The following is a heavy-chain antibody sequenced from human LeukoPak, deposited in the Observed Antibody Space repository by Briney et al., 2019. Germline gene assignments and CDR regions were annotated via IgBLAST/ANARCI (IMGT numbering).Heavy chain of an antibody. J-gene: IGHJ4*02. D-gene: IGHD2-21*02. CDR2: ISDNGGAT. CDR3: AKESRYCGGDCFSLLDD. CDR1: GFTFSNYL. Sequence: PGGSLRLSCAASGFTFSNYLMRWVRQAPGKGLESVSSISDNGGATYYADSVKGRFTISRDNSKNTLYFQMNSLRAEDTAVYYCAKESRYCGGDCFSLLDDWGQGALVTVSS. V-gene: IGHV3-23*01.